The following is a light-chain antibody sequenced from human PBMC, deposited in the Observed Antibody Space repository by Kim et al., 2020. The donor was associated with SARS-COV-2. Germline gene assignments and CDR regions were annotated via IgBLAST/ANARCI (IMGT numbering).Light chain of an antibody. CDR3: QHVNSYPRT. V-gene: IGKV1-9*01. J-gene: IGKJ4*01. CDR1: PALRRP. Sequence: ASVGDIVTIPCRARPALRRPFSWFQQNPGNAPKLLLYAASTLQSGVPSRFSGSGSETDFTLTISSLQPEDSATCYCQHVNSYPRTFGGGNKV. CDR2: AAS.